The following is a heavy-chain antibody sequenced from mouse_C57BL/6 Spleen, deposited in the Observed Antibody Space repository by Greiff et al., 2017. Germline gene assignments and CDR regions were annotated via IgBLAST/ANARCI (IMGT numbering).Heavy chain of an antibody. V-gene: IGHV1-53*01. CDR1: GYTFTSYW. Sequence: VQLQPPGTELVKPGASVKLSCKASGYTFTSYWMHWVKQRPGQGLEWIGNINPSNGGTNYNEKFKSKATLTVDKSSSTAYMQLSSLTSEDSAVYYCAREGGVVTPFAYWGQGTLVTVSA. J-gene: IGHJ3*01. CDR3: AREGGVVTPFAY. CDR2: INPSNGGT. D-gene: IGHD2-2*01.